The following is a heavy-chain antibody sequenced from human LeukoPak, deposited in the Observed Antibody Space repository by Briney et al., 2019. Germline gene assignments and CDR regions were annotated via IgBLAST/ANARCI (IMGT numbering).Heavy chain of an antibody. D-gene: IGHD6-13*01. CDR1: GGSISSGNYY. J-gene: IGHJ5*02. Sequence: PSETLSLTCTVSGGSISSGNYYWSWIRQPAGKGLEWIGRIYNSGNTNYNPSLKSRVTISVDTSKNQFSLKLSSVTAADTAVYYCARLSSSWYPNWFDPWGQGTLVTVSS. CDR3: ARLSSSWYPNWFDP. V-gene: IGHV4-61*02. CDR2: IYNSGNT.